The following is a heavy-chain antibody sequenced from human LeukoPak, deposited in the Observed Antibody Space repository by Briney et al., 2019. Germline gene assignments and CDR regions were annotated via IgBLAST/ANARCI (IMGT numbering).Heavy chain of an antibody. J-gene: IGHJ3*02. CDR1: GFTFDDYG. CDR2: INWNGGST. D-gene: IGHD3-22*01. CDR3: ARDGGSSGPDAFDI. Sequence: GGSLRLSCAASGFTFDDYGMSWVRQAPGKGLEWVSGINWNGGSTGYADSVKGRFTISRDNAKNSLYLQMNSLRAEDTAVYYCARDGGSSGPDAFDIWGQGTMVTVSS. V-gene: IGHV3-20*04.